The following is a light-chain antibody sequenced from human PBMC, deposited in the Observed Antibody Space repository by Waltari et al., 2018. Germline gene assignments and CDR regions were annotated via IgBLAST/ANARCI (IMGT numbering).Light chain of an antibody. Sequence: EIVMTQSPATLSVSPVERATLSCRASQSVSSNLAWSQKKPGQAPRLLISGASTRATGIPGRFRCSGSGTEFTLTISSLQSEDFAVYYCQQDNNWPPLVTFGPGTKVDIK. V-gene: IGKV3-15*01. J-gene: IGKJ3*01. CDR1: QSVSSN. CDR3: QQDNNWPPLVT. CDR2: GAS.